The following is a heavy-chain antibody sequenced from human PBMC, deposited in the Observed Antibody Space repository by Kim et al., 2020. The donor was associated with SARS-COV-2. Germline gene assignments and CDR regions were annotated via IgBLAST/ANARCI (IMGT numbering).Heavy chain of an antibody. CDR3: AREEVVPAAISY. D-gene: IGHD2-2*02. J-gene: IGHJ4*02. V-gene: IGHV1-18*01. Sequence: NYAQKLQGRVTMTPDTSTSTAYMELRSLRSDDTAVYYCAREEVVPAAISYWGQGTLVTVSS.